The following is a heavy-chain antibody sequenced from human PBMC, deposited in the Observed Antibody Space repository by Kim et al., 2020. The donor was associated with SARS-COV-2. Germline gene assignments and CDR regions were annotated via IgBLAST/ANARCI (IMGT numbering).Heavy chain of an antibody. CDR1: GYTFASSW. D-gene: IGHD5-18*01. CDR2: LYPGDSDT. J-gene: IGHJ4*02. CDR3: ARDTRTENYQYYFDY. Sequence: GESLKISCKGSGYTFASSWIGWVRLIPGKGLEWMGVLYPGDSDTRYSPSFQGQVTMSVDKSISTAYLQWSSLKASDTAIYYCARDTRTENYQYYFDYWGQGTLVTVSS. V-gene: IGHV5-51*01.